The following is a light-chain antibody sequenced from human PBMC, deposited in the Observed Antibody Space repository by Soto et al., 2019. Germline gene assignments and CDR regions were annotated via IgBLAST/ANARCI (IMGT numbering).Light chain of an antibody. CDR1: QSVSSN. V-gene: IGKV3-15*01. CDR2: GAF. Sequence: EIVLTQSPSTLSLFPGERATLSCRASQSVSSNLAWYQQKPGQAPSLLIYGAFTRATGIPARFSGTGSGTEFTLTISSLQSEDFALYYCQQYNDWPLTFGQRTKVDIK. J-gene: IGKJ1*01. CDR3: QQYNDWPLT.